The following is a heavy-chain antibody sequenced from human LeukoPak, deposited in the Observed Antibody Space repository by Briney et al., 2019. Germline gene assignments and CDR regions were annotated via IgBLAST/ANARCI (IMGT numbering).Heavy chain of an antibody. CDR1: GGSLSSGGYS. D-gene: IGHD2-15*01. V-gene: IGHV4-30-2*01. Sequence: SQTLSLTCAVSGGSLSSGGYSWSWLRQPPGTGLEWIGYIYHSGSTYYNPSLKSRVTISVDRSKNQFSLKLSSVTAADTAVYYCARGGGEYCSGGSCYADFDYWGQGTLVTVSS. J-gene: IGHJ4*02. CDR3: ARGGGEYCSGGSCYADFDY. CDR2: IYHSGST.